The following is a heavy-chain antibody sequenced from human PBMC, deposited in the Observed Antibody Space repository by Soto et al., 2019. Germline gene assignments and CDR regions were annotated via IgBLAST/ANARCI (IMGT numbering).Heavy chain of an antibody. CDR3: AREGSVTDFDY. Sequence: SVKVSCKASGGTFSSYTISWVRQAPGQGLEWMGRIIPILGIANYAQKFQGRVTITADKSTSTAYMELSSLRSEDTAVYYCAREGSVTDFDYWGQGTLVTVSS. CDR2: IIPILGIA. V-gene: IGHV1-69*04. CDR1: GGTFSSYT. D-gene: IGHD3-10*01. J-gene: IGHJ4*02.